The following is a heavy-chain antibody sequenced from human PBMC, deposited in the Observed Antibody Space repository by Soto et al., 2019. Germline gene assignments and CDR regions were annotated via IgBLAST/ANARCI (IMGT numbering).Heavy chain of an antibody. CDR1: GGSISSSSYY. CDR3: ARQKGVEYYDSSGYYNNWFDP. CDR2: IYYSGST. Sequence: SETLSLTCTVSGGSISSSSYYWGWIRQPPGKGLEWIGSIYYSGSTYYNPSLKSRVTISVDTSKNQFSLKLSSVTAADTAVYYCARQKGVEYYDSSGYYNNWFDPWGQGTLVTVSS. D-gene: IGHD3-22*01. J-gene: IGHJ5*02. V-gene: IGHV4-39*01.